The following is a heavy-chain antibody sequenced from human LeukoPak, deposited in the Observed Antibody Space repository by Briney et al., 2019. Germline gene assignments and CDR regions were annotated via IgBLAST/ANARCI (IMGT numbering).Heavy chain of an antibody. V-gene: IGHV3-7*01. Sequence: GGSLRLSCAASGFTFSSYWMSWVRQAPGKGLEWVANIKQDGSEKYYVDSVKGRFTISRDNAKNSLYLQMNSLRAEDTAVYYCARDPGGYSSGYNYVGSRWYFDLWGRGTLVTVSS. CDR2: IKQDGSEK. D-gene: IGHD3-22*01. CDR3: ARDPGGYSSGYNYVGSRWYFDL. J-gene: IGHJ2*01. CDR1: GFTFSSYW.